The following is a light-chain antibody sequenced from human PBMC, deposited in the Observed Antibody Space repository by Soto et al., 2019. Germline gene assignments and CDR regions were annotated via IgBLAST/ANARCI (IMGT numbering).Light chain of an antibody. Sequence: QYVLTQPASVSGSPGQSITISCTGTSNSVGSYNLVSWYQQHPGKAPKLMIYEGSKRPSGVSNRFSGSKSGNTASLTISGLQAEDEADYYCCSYAGSSTWVFGGGTKLTVL. CDR2: EGS. CDR3: CSYAGSSTWV. V-gene: IGLV2-23*01. CDR1: SNSVGSYNL. J-gene: IGLJ3*02.